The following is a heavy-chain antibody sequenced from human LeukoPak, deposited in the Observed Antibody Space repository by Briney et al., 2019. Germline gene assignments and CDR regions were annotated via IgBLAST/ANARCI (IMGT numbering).Heavy chain of an antibody. J-gene: IGHJ6*02. CDR3: ARAGYTIFGVVTVIYYYYGMDV. Sequence: ASVKVSCKASGYAFTSYDINWVRQATGQGLEWMGWMNPNSGNTGYAQKLQGRVTMTTDTSTSTAYMELRSLRSDDTAVYYCARAGYTIFGVVTVIYYYYGMDVWGQGTTVTVSS. CDR2: MNPNSGNT. V-gene: IGHV1-8*01. D-gene: IGHD3-3*01. CDR1: GYAFTSYD.